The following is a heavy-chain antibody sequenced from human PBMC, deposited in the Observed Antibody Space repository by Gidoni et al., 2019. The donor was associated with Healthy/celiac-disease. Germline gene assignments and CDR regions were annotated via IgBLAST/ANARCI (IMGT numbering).Heavy chain of an antibody. CDR1: GGSISSSSYY. J-gene: IGHJ5*02. Sequence: QLQLHESGPGLVKPSDSLSPTCTVSGGSISSSSYYWGWIRQPPGKGVEWIGSIYYSGSTYYNPSLKRRVTLSVDTSKNQFSLKLSSVTAADTAVYYCKGGVFGGLPWGQGILVTVSS. D-gene: IGHD6-13*01. CDR3: KGGVFGGLP. CDR2: IYYSGST. V-gene: IGHV4-39*07.